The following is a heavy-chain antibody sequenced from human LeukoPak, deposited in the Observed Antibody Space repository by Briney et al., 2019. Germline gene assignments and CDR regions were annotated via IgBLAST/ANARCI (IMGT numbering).Heavy chain of an antibody. V-gene: IGHV4-34*01. CDR2: INHSGST. D-gene: IGHD3-10*01. CDR1: GGSFSGYY. J-gene: IGHJ4*02. Sequence: SETLSLTCAVYGGSFSGYYWSWIRQPPGKGLEWIGEINHSGSTNYNPSLKSRVTISVGTSKDQFSLKLSSVTAADTAVYYCARRPYGSGSYYDYWGQGTLVTVSS. CDR3: ARRPYGSGSYYDY.